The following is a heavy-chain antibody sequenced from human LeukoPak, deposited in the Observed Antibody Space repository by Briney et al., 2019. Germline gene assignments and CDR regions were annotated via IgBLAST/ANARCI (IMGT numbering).Heavy chain of an antibody. V-gene: IGHV3-11*01. CDR3: AKSTKLYYYDSSGYYYFDY. CDR2: ISSSGSTI. CDR1: GFTFSDYY. Sequence: GGSLRLSCAASGFTFSDYYMSWIRQAPGKGLEWVSYISSSGSTIYYADSVKGRFTISRDNSKNTLYLQMNSLRAEDTAVYYCAKSTKLYYYDSSGYYYFDYWGQGTLVTVSS. J-gene: IGHJ4*02. D-gene: IGHD3-22*01.